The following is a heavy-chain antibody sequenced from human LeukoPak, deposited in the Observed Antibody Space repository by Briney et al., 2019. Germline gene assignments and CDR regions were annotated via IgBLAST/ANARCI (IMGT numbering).Heavy chain of an antibody. J-gene: IGHJ4*02. CDR3: ARHEYDYFDY. V-gene: IGHV4-4*09. CDR1: GGSISSYH. Sequence: KDSETLSLTCTVSGGSISSYHWSWIRQPPGKGLEWIGYIYTSGSTNYNPSLKSRVTISVDTSKNQFSLKLSSVTAADTAVYYCARHEYDYFDYWGQGTLVTVSS. CDR2: IYTSGST. D-gene: IGHD2-2*01.